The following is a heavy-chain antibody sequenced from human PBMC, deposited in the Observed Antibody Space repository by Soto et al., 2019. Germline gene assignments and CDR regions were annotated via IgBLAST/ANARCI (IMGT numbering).Heavy chain of an antibody. J-gene: IGHJ4*02. CDR2: INPNNGDT. CDR1: GYTFTGYY. D-gene: IGHD3-22*01. CDR3: ARARVYYFDSSGYDY. V-gene: IGHV1-2*04. Sequence: ASVKVSCKASGYTFTGYYMHWVRQAPGQGLEWMGWINPNNGDTNYAQKFQGWVTMTRDTSISTAYMELSRLGFDDTAVYYCARARVYYFDSSGYDYWGQGTLVTVSS.